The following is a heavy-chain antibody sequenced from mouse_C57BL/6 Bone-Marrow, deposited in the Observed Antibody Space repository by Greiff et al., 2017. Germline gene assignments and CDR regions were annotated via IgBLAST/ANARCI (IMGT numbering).Heavy chain of an antibody. CDR2: FHPYNDDT. D-gene: IGHD2-4*01. V-gene: IGHV1-47*01. J-gene: IGHJ2*01. Sequence: VMLVESGAELVKPGASVQMSCKASGYTFTTYPIEWMKQNHGKSLEWIGNFHPYNDDTKYNEKFKGKATLTVEKSSSTVYLELSRLTSDDSAVYYCARRDYDDGAYYFDYWGQGTTRTVSS. CDR1: GYTFTTYP. CDR3: ARRDYDDGAYYFDY.